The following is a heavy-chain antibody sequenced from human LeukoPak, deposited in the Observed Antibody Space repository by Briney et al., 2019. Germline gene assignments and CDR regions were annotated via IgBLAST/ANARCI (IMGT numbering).Heavy chain of an antibody. CDR1: GGSISSSSYY. V-gene: IGHV4-39*07. CDR3: ATVVVAAPHWFDP. D-gene: IGHD2-15*01. J-gene: IGHJ5*02. CDR2: IYYSGST. Sequence: SETLSLTCTVSGGSISSSSYYWGWIRQPPGKGLEWIGSIYYSGSTYYNPSLKSQVTISVDTSKNQFSLKLSSVTAADTAVYYCATVVVAAPHWFDPWGQGTLVTVSS.